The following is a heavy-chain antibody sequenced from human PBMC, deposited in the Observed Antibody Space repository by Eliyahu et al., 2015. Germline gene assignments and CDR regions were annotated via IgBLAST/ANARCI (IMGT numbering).Heavy chain of an antibody. Sequence: QVQLVQSGAEVKKPGASVKVSCKASGYTFTSYYIHWVRQAPGHGXXWMGIINPSAGTTSYPQKFXGRXTMXRDTSTSTVYMELSSLTFEDTAVYYCGNTYNYYNGDYYYLLFYWGQGTQVTVSS. J-gene: IGHJ4*02. CDR3: GNTYNYYNGDYYYLLFY. D-gene: IGHD3-22*01. V-gene: IGHV1-46*01. CDR1: GYTFTSYY. CDR2: INPSAGTT.